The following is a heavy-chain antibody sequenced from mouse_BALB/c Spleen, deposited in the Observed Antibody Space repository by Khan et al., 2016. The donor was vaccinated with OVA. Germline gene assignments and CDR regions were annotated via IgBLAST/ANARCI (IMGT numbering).Heavy chain of an antibody. J-gene: IGHJ2*01. Sequence: EVQLQESGPELVRPGASVKISCTASGYSFTGYFMNWVMQSQGKSLEWIGRINPHIGETFYNQRFKDKATLTVDESSSTAHMELRSLASEDSAVYYCTRIYRSDFDYWGQGTTLTVSS. CDR2: INPHIGET. D-gene: IGHD1-1*01. CDR3: TRIYRSDFDY. V-gene: IGHV1-20*02. CDR1: GYSFTGYF.